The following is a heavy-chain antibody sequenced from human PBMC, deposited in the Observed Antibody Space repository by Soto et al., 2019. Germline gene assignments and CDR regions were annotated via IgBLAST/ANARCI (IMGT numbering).Heavy chain of an antibody. CDR1: GGTFSSYA. J-gene: IGHJ6*02. Sequence: SVKVSCKASGGTFSSYAISWLRQAPGQGLEWMGGIIPIFGTANYAQKFQGRVTITADESTSTAYMELSSLRSEDTAVYYCARFRSSSQPDYYYGMDVWGQGTTVTVSS. D-gene: IGHD6-6*01. CDR2: IIPIFGTA. CDR3: ARFRSSSQPDYYYGMDV. V-gene: IGHV1-69*13.